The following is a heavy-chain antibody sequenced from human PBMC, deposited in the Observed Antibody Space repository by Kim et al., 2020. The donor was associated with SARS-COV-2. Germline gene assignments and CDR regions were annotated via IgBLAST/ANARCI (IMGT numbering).Heavy chain of an antibody. CDR1: GFTFSSYE. V-gene: IGHV3-48*03. J-gene: IGHJ3*02. CDR3: ARVQWGRRAFGI. D-gene: IGHD3-16*01. CDR2: ISRSGSTI. Sequence: GGSLRLSCAASGFTFSSYEMNWVRQAPGKGLEWVSYISRSGSTIYYADSVKGRFTISRDNAKNSLYLQMNSLRAEDTAVYYCARVQWGRRAFGIWGQGTMVTVSS.